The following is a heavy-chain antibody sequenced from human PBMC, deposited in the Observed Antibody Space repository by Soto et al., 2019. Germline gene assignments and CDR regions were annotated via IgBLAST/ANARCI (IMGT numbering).Heavy chain of an antibody. J-gene: IGHJ4*02. Sequence: GASVKVSSKASGAGLSSYASSWVRQSPGQGLEWMGGIIPIFGTANYAQKFQGRVTITADESTSTAYMELSSLRSEDTAVYYCARAQGVTTVTPDYWGQGTRVTVSS. D-gene: IGHD4-17*01. CDR2: IIPIFGTA. V-gene: IGHV1-69*13. CDR3: ARAQGVTTVTPDY. CDR1: GAGLSSYA.